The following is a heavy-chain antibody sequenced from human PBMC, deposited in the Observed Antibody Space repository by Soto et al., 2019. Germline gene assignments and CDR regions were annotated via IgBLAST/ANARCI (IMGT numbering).Heavy chain of an antibody. D-gene: IGHD3-22*01. V-gene: IGHV4-61*08. Sequence: SETLSLTCTVSGGYIESGDYYWSWIRQPPGKGLEWIGYVYYSGTTNYNPFLKSRVTMSVDTSKSQFSLRLSSVTAADTAVYYCATTTHPYYYDSSGYYFDYWGQGTQVTVSS. CDR1: GGYIESGDYY. CDR2: VYYSGTT. J-gene: IGHJ4*02. CDR3: ATTTHPYYYDSSGYYFDY.